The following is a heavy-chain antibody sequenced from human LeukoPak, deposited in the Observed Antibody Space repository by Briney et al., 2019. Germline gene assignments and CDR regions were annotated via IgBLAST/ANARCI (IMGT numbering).Heavy chain of an antibody. V-gene: IGHV3-7*01. Sequence: PGGSLRLSCAASVFTFSTYWMSWVRQAPGKGLEWVANINQDGSERYLVDSVKGRFTISGDNGKNSVFLQMNSLRAEDTAVYYCARALAARSFYFDYWGQGTLVTVSS. D-gene: IGHD3-10*01. CDR3: ARALAARSFYFDY. CDR1: VFTFSTYW. CDR2: INQDGSER. J-gene: IGHJ4*02.